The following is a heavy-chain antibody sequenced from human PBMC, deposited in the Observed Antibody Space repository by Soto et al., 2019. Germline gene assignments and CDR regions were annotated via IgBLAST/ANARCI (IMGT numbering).Heavy chain of an antibody. CDR3: ARDYYDRNNYYDTLGYFDY. CDR1: GFTFNTNG. CDR2: IWYDGSNK. J-gene: IGHJ4*02. D-gene: IGHD3-22*01. V-gene: IGHV3-33*01. Sequence: QVQLVESGGGVVQPGRSLRLSCAASGFTFNTNGMHWVRQAPGKGLEWVAVIWYDGSNKYYADSVKGRFTISRDNSKNTLYLQMNTLRAEDTAVYYCARDYYDRNNYYDTLGYFDYWGQGTLVTVSS.